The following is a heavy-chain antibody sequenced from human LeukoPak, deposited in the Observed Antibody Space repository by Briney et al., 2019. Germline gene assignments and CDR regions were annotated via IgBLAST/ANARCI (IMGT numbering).Heavy chain of an antibody. J-gene: IGHJ4*02. D-gene: IGHD3-22*01. Sequence: SETLSLTCTVSGGSISSSSYYWGWIRQPPGKGLEWIGSIYYSGSTYYNPSLKSRVTISVDTSKNQFSLKLSSVTAADTAVYYCASFTYYYDSSGYDFDYWGQGTLVTVSS. V-gene: IGHV4-39*01. CDR2: IYYSGST. CDR3: ASFTYYYDSSGYDFDY. CDR1: GGSISSSSYY.